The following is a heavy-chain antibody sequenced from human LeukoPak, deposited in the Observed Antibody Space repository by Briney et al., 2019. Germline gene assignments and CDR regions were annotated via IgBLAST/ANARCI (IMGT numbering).Heavy chain of an antibody. V-gene: IGHV4-34*01. J-gene: IGHJ4*02. D-gene: IGHD6-13*01. CDR1: GGSFSDYY. Sequence: SETLSLTCAVCGGSFSDYYWSWIRQPPGKGLEWIGEINHSGSTDCSPSLKSRVTISVDTSKNQFSLKLSSVTAADTAVYYCARGGGSSWYVDYWGQGTLVTVSS. CDR2: INHSGST. CDR3: ARGGGSSWYVDY.